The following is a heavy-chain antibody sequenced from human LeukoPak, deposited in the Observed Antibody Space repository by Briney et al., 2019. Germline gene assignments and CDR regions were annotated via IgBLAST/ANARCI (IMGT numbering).Heavy chain of an antibody. CDR2: ISSSSSTI. CDR3: ARSEVTPYGYFDY. V-gene: IGHV3-48*01. CDR1: GFTFSSYS. D-gene: IGHD3-10*01. J-gene: IGHJ4*02. Sequence: GGSLRLSYAASGFTFSSYSVNWVRQAPGKGLEWVSYISSSSSTIYYVESVKGRFTISRDNAKNSLYLQMNSLRAEDTAVYYCARSEVTPYGYFDYWGQGTLVTVSS.